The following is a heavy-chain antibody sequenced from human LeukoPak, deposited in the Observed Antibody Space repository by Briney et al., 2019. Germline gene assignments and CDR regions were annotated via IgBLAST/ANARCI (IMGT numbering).Heavy chain of an antibody. CDR1: GGSISSYY. D-gene: IGHD3-10*01. CDR2: IYYSGST. J-gene: IGHJ4*02. CDR3: ARLPMVRGVPFDY. V-gene: IGHV4-59*01. Sequence: SETLSLTCTVSGGSISSYYWSWIRQPPGKGLEWIGYIYYSGSTNYNPSLKSRVAISVDTSKNQFSLKLSSVTAADTAVYYCARLPMVRGVPFDYWGQGTLVTVSS.